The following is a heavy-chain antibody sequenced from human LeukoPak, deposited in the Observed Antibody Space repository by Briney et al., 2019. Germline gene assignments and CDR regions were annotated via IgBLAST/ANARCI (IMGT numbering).Heavy chain of an antibody. V-gene: IGHV4-39*01. CDR2: IYHTGTT. CDR1: GGSISSTSYY. Sequence: PSETLSPTCDVSGGSISSTSYYWGWIRQPPGKGLEWIGSIYHTGTTYYSPSLKSRVTISVHTSKNQFSLKLSSVTAADTAVYYCARQECNGGSCYSRAIWFDPWGQGTLVTVSS. CDR3: ARQECNGGSCYSRAIWFDP. D-gene: IGHD2-15*01. J-gene: IGHJ5*02.